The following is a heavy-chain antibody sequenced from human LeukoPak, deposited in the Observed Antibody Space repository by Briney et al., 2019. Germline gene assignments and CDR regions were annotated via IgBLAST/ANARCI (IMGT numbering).Heavy chain of an antibody. CDR2: IYTSGST. D-gene: IGHD2-2*01. CDR1: GGSISSYY. V-gene: IGHV4-4*07. Sequence: SETLSLTCTVSGGSISSYYWSWIRQPAGKGLEWIGRIYTSGSTNYNPSLKSRVTVSVDTSKNQFSLKLSSVTAADTAVYYCARVNIVVVPAAMTTPFGAFDIWGQGTMVTVSS. CDR3: ARVNIVVVPAAMTTPFGAFDI. J-gene: IGHJ3*02.